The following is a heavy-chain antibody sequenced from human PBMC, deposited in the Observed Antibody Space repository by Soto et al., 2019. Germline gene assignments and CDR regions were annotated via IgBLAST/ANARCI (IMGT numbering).Heavy chain of an antibody. V-gene: IGHV4-59*01. CDR2: IYYSGST. CDR1: GGSISSYY. J-gene: IGHJ6*02. D-gene: IGHD5-12*01. CDR3: ARDKVVATIAPVYYYYXMDV. Sequence: SETLSLTCTVSGGSISSYYWSWIRQPPGKGLEWIGYIYYSGSTNYNPSLKSRVTISVDTSKNQFSLKLSSVTAADTAVYYCARDKVVATIAPVYYYYXMDVWGQGATVTVSS.